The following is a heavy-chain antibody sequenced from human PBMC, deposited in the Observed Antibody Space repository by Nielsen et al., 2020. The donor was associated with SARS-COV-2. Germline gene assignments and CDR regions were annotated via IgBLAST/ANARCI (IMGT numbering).Heavy chain of an antibody. J-gene: IGHJ6*02. V-gene: IGHV3-21*01. CDR2: ISSSSSYI. CDR3: ARDRQDIVVVPAAIREYYYYGMDV. CDR1: GFTFSSYS. Sequence: GESLKISCAASGFTFSSYSMNWVRQAPGKGLEWVSSISSSSSYIYYADSVKGRFTISRDNAKNSLYLQMNSLRAEDTAVYYCARDRQDIVVVPAAIREYYYYGMDVWGQGTTVTVSS. D-gene: IGHD2-2*02.